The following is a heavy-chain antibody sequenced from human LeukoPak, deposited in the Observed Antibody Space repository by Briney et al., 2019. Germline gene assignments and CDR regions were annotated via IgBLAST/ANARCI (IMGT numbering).Heavy chain of an antibody. J-gene: IGHJ4*02. CDR2: MNPNSGNT. Sequence: ASVTVSCRASGYTFTSYDINWVRQATGLGLEWMGWMNPNSGNTGYAQKFQGRVTMTRNTSISTAYMELSSLRSEDTAVYYCAGGHYYDSSGYYNFDYWGQGTLVTVSS. CDR1: GYTFTSYD. D-gene: IGHD3-22*01. V-gene: IGHV1-8*01. CDR3: AGGHYYDSSGYYNFDY.